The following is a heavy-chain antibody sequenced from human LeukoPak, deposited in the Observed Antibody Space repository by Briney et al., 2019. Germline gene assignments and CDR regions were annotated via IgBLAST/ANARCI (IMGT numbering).Heavy chain of an antibody. CDR2: INPNSGGT. Sequence: GASVKVSCKASGYTFTGYYMHWVRQAPGQGLEWMGWINPNSGGTNYAQKFQGRVTMTRDTSISTAYMELSRLRSDDTAVYYCARDLPDYSSGWGHFDYWGQGTLVTVSS. CDR1: GYTFTGYY. D-gene: IGHD6-19*01. CDR3: ARDLPDYSSGWGHFDY. J-gene: IGHJ4*02. V-gene: IGHV1-2*02.